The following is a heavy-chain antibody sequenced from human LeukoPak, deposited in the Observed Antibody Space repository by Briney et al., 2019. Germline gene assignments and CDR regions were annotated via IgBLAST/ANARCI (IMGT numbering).Heavy chain of an antibody. CDR1: GDSISSSSSY. D-gene: IGHD2-15*01. J-gene: IGHJ4*02. CDR3: ARGYCSGGSCYSGLDY. V-gene: IGHV4-39*07. CDR2: IYYSGST. Sequence: SETLSLTCTVSGDSISSSSSYWGWIRQPPGKGLEWIGSIYYSGSTNYNPSLNSRVTISVDTSKNQFSLKLSSVTAADTAVYYCARGYCSGGSCYSGLDYWGQGTLVTVSS.